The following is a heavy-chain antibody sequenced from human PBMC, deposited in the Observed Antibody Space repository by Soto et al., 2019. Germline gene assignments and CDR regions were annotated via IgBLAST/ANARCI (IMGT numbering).Heavy chain of an antibody. V-gene: IGHV4-34*01. D-gene: IGHD5-12*01. CDR3: ARGSPYSGYAW. CDR2: INHSGST. J-gene: IGHJ4*02. Sequence: QPPEKGLEWIGEINHSGSTNYNPSLKSRVTISVDTSKNQFSLKLSSVTAADTAVYYSARGSPYSGYAWWGQGTLVTVSS.